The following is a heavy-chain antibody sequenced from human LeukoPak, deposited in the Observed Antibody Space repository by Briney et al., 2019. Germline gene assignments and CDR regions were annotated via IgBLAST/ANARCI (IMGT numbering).Heavy chain of an antibody. CDR1: GGSISSGGYS. D-gene: IGHD3-10*01. CDR2: IYHSGST. Sequence: SSETLSLTCAVSGGSISSGGYSWSWIRQPPGKGLEWIGYIYHSGSTYYNPSIKSRVTISVDRSKNQFSLKLSSVTAADTAVYYCARVIPHPLYYYGDAFDIWGQGTMVTVSS. J-gene: IGHJ3*02. CDR3: ARVIPHPLYYYGDAFDI. V-gene: IGHV4-30-2*01.